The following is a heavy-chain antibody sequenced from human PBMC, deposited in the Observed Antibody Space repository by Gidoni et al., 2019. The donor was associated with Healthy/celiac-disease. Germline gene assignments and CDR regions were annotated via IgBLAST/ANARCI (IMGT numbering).Heavy chain of an antibody. CDR2: IRGSGGST. V-gene: IGHV3-23*01. CDR1: GFTFSSYA. CDR3: AKGGNYDFWSGYYQYYYYGMDV. J-gene: IGHJ6*02. Sequence: EVQLLESGGGLVQPGGSLRLSCAASGFTFSSYAMSWVRQAPGKGLEWVSAIRGSGGSTYYADSVKGRFTISRDNSKNTLYLQMNSLRAEDTAVYYCAKGGNYDFWSGYYQYYYYGMDVWGQGTTVTVSS. D-gene: IGHD3-3*01.